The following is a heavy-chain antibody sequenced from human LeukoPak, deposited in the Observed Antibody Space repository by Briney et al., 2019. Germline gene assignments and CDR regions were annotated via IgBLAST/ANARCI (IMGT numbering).Heavy chain of an antibody. Sequence: GRSLRLSCAASGFTFSSYAMHWVRQAPGKGLEWVAVITYDGSNKYYADSVKGRFTISRDNSKNTLYLQMNSLRAEDTAVYYCARGVDDFVVVVAAKAYGMDVWGKGTTVTVSS. J-gene: IGHJ6*04. D-gene: IGHD2-15*01. CDR1: GFTFSSYA. CDR3: ARGVDDFVVVVAAKAYGMDV. V-gene: IGHV3-30*04. CDR2: ITYDGSNK.